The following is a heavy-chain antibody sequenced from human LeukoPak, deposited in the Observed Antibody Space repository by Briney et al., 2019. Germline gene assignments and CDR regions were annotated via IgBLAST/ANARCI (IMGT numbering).Heavy chain of an antibody. D-gene: IGHD2/OR15-2a*01. CDR1: GFIFGNYI. V-gene: IGHV3-23*01. Sequence: PGGSLRLSCTASGFIFGNYIINWVRQAPEKGLEWGSTVSGSGGTTYYADSVKGRFTISRDNSKNTVYLHMNNLRAEDTALYYCAKGILSGRAFDYWGQGTLVTVSS. J-gene: IGHJ4*02. CDR3: AKGILSGRAFDY. CDR2: VSGSGGTT.